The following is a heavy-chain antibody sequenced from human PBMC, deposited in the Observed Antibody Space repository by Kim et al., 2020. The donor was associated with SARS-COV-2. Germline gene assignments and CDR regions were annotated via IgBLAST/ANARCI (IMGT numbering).Heavy chain of an antibody. D-gene: IGHD2-15*01. CDR3: AKGTTSTVYSATNY. V-gene: IGHV3-23*01. J-gene: IGHJ4*02. CDR2: ISGGGGST. Sequence: GGSLRLSCAASGFTFSNYAMSWVRQAPGKGLEWVSTISGGGGSTFYAGSVKGRFTISRENSKNVLSLQMDGLRADDTAVYYCAKGTTSTVYSATNYWGQGTLVTVS. CDR1: GFTFSNYA.